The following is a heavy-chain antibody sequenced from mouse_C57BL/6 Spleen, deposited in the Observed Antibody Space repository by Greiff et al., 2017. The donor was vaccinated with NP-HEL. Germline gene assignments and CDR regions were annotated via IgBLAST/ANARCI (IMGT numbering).Heavy chain of an antibody. CDR1: GYTFTDYY. D-gene: IGHD1-1*01. J-gene: IGHJ2*01. CDR3: ARGVEYYYGSRWTNFDY. V-gene: IGHV1-26*01. Sequence: EVQLQQSGPELVKPGASVKISCKASGYTFTDYYMNWVKQSHGKSLEWIGDINPNNGGTSYNQKFKGKATLTVDKSSSTAYMELRSLTSEDSAVYYCARGVEYYYGSRWTNFDYWGQGTTLTVSS. CDR2: INPNNGGT.